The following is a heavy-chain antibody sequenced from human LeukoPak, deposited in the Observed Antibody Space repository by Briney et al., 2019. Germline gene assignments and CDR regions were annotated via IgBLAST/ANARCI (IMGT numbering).Heavy chain of an antibody. D-gene: IGHD3-22*01. Sequence: PGGSLRLSCAASGFTFSSYWMHWVRQAPGKGLVWVSRINSDGSSTSYADSVKGRFTISRDNSKNTLYLQMNSLRAEDTSVYYCARESRILVVSDAFDIWGQGTMVTVSS. CDR2: INSDGSST. CDR1: GFTFSSYW. J-gene: IGHJ3*02. V-gene: IGHV3-74*01. CDR3: ARESRILVVSDAFDI.